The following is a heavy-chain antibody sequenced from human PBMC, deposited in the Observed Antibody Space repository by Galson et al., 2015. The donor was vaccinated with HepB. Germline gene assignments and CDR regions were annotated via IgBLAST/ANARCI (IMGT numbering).Heavy chain of an antibody. J-gene: IGHJ4*02. CDR1: GFAFSRYA. D-gene: IGHD4-17*01. V-gene: IGHV3-23*01. CDR2: IRGSDDST. Sequence: SLRLSCAASGFAFSRYAMSWVRQAPGKGLEWVSAIRGSDDSTYFADSGKGRFRIFRDNSKNKLYLQLNSLRAEDTAVYYCAAHTADGESTFDFWGQGTLVTVSS. CDR3: AAHTADGESTFDF.